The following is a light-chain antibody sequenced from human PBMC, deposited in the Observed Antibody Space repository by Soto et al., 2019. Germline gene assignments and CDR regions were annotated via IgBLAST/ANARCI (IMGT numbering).Light chain of an antibody. CDR1: SGHSNYA. V-gene: IGLV4-69*01. CDR3: QTWGTGSAFVV. CDR2: VNSGGSH. J-gene: IGLJ7*01. Sequence: QSVLTQSPSASASLGASVTLTCTRSSGHSNYAIAWHQQQPEKGPRYLMKVNSGGSHIKGDGIPDRFSGSSSGAERYLFISSLQSEDEADYYCQTWGTGSAFVVFGGGTQLTVL.